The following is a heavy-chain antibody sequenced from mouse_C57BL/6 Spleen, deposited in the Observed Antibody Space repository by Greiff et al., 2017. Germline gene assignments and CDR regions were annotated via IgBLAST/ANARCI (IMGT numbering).Heavy chain of an antibody. J-gene: IGHJ4*01. V-gene: IGHV1-55*01. CDR1: GYTFTSYW. CDR3: ASYDYDRYAMDY. D-gene: IGHD2-4*01. Sequence: QVQLQQPGAELVKPGASVKISCKASGYTFTSYWITWVKQRPGQGLEWIGDIYPGSGSTNYNEKFKGKATLTVDTSSSTAYMQLSSLTSEDSAVXSCASYDYDRYAMDYWGQGTSVTVSS. CDR2: IYPGSGST.